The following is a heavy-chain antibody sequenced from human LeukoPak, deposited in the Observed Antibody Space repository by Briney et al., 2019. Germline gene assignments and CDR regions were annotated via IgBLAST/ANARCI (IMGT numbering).Heavy chain of an antibody. V-gene: IGHV1-46*01. D-gene: IGHD5-24*01. CDR1: GYTFTSYY. Sequence: GASVKVSCKASGYTFTSYYMHWVRQAPGQGLEWMGIINPSGGSTSYAQKFQGRVTMTRDTSTSTVYMELSSLRSEDTAVYYCARWDSEMATIEHAFDIWGQGTMVTVSS. J-gene: IGHJ3*02. CDR2: INPSGGST. CDR3: ARWDSEMATIEHAFDI.